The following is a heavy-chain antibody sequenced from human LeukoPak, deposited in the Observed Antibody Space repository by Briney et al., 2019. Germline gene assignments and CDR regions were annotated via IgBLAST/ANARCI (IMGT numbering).Heavy chain of an antibody. J-gene: IGHJ1*01. CDR3: ARDKTTLSRAEYFQH. CDR1: GFTFSSYA. V-gene: IGHV3-30-3*01. CDR2: ISYDGSNK. D-gene: IGHD2/OR15-2a*01. Sequence: GGSLRLSCAASGFTFSSYAMHWVRQAPGKGLEWVAVISYDGSNKYYADSVKGRFTISRDNSKNTLYLQMNSLRAEDTAVYYCARDKTTLSRAEYFQHWGQGTLVTVSS.